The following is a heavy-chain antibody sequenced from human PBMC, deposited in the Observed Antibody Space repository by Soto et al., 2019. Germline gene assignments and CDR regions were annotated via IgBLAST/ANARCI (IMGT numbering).Heavy chain of an antibody. V-gene: IGHV3-30-3*01. CDR3: AGVQRSSGWYVPDP. D-gene: IGHD6-19*01. CDR1: GFTFSSYA. Sequence: QVQLVESGGGVVQPGRSLRLSCAASGFTFSSYAMHWVRQAPGKGLEWVAVISYDGSNKYYADSVKGRFTISRDNSKNTLYLQMNSLRAEDTAVYYCAGVQRSSGWYVPDPWGQGTLDTVSS. J-gene: IGHJ5*02. CDR2: ISYDGSNK.